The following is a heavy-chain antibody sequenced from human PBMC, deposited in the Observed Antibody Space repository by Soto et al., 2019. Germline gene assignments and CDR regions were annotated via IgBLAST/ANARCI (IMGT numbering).Heavy chain of an antibody. V-gene: IGHV1-69*01. CDR3: ARGGIVAVPAALSSYHDYTNFRFDS. Sequence: QVQLAQSGAEVRKPGSSVKVSCGASGGSFSDFAFSWVRQAPGQGLEWLGGIIPMFAAPKYAQRFQDRVTITAGESTNTVYLALSSLTSDDTATYYCARGGIVAVPAALSSYHDYTNFRFDSWGQGTLVTVSS. J-gene: IGHJ4*02. CDR2: IIPMFAAP. CDR1: GGSFSDFA. D-gene: IGHD2-15*01.